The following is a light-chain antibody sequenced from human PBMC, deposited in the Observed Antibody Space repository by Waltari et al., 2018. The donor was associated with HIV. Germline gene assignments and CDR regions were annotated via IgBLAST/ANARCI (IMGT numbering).Light chain of an antibody. J-gene: IGKJ2*01. CDR2: TLS. V-gene: IGKV2-40*01. Sequence: LVMTQTPLSLPVTPGEPDSISCRSSQSLLDGDAGNTYLDWYLQKPGQSPQVLIYTLSSRASGVPDRFSGSGSGTDFTLKISRVEAEDVGVYYCMQRKEFPWTFGQGTKLEIK. CDR1: QSLLDGDAGNTY. CDR3: MQRKEFPWT.